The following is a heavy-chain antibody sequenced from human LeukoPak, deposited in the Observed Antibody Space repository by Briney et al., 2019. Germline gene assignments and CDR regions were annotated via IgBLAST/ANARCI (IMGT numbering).Heavy chain of an antibody. CDR3: ARHHMRAGGPAPLCEN. V-gene: IGHV4-39*01. D-gene: IGHD2-21*01. CDR1: GGSISSSNYY. CDR2: IFYSGST. Sequence: SETLSLTCTVSGGSISSSNYYWGWIRQPPGKGLEWIGSIFYSGSTHYNPSLRSRVTISVDTSTTQFSLKLSSVTAADTAVYFCARHHMRAGGPAPLCENWGQGTLVTVSS. J-gene: IGHJ4*02.